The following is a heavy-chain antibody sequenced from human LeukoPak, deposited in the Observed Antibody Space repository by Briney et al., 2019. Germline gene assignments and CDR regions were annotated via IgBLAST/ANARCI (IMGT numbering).Heavy chain of an antibody. Sequence: PGGSLRLSCAASRFTFSSYGMHWVRQAPGKGLEWAAFIWYDGSNKYYADSVKGRFTISRDNSKNTLYLQMNSLRAEDTAVYYCARDGGYGDDYWGQGTLVTVSS. J-gene: IGHJ4*02. CDR3: ARDGGYGDDY. V-gene: IGHV3-33*01. D-gene: IGHD5-12*01. CDR2: IWYDGSNK. CDR1: RFTFSSYG.